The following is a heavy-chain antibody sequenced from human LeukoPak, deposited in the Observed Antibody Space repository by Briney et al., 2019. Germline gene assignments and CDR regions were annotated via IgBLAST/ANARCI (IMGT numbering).Heavy chain of an antibody. D-gene: IGHD6-19*01. J-gene: IGHJ3*02. CDR2: IYSSGST. CDR3: ARRSKAVAGLAFDI. Sequence: SETLSLTCTVSGGSINSHYWSWIRQPAGKGLEWIGRIYSSGSTNYNPSLKSRVTMSVDVSKNQFSLKLTSVTAADTAVYYCARRSKAVAGLAFDIWGRGTMVTVSS. CDR1: GGSINSHY. V-gene: IGHV4-4*07.